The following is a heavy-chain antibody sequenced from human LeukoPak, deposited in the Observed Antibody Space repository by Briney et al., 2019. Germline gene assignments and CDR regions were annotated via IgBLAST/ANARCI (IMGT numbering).Heavy chain of an antibody. CDR3: ARDLVRGLFDY. Sequence: GALRLSCAASGFTVSSNYMSWVRQAPGKGLEWVSVIYSGGNTYYADSVKGRFTISRDNSKNTLYLQMNSLRAEDTAVYYCARDLVRGLFDYWGQGTLVTVSS. CDR2: IYSGGNT. D-gene: IGHD3-10*01. CDR1: GFTVSSNY. J-gene: IGHJ4*02. V-gene: IGHV3-53*01.